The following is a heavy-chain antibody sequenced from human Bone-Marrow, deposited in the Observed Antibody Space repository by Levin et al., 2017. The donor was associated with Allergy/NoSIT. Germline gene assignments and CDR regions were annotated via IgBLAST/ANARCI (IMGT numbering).Heavy chain of an antibody. V-gene: IGHV3-23*01. Sequence: HGESLKISCAASGFTFSSYAMSWVRQAPGKGMEWVSAISGSGGSTYYADSVKGRFTISRDNSKNTLYLQMNSLRAEDTAVYYCANAIYDFWSGYDRDIDYWGQGTLVTVSS. CDR2: ISGSGGST. CDR1: GFTFSSYA. CDR3: ANAIYDFWSGYDRDIDY. J-gene: IGHJ4*02. D-gene: IGHD3-3*01.